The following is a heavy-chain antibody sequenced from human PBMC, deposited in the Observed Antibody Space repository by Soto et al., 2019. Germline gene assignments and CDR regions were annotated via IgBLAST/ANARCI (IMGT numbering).Heavy chain of an antibody. J-gene: IGHJ5*02. Sequence: ASVKVSCKASGYTFTSHGMSWVRQAPVQGLEWMGWISGYNGNTVYAQKFQGRVTMTRDISIATAYMELSSLRSDDTAIYYCARMATFGALNWFDPGGQGTLVTVSS. D-gene: IGHD3-16*01. V-gene: IGHV1-18*04. CDR2: ISGYNGNT. CDR3: ARMATFGALNWFDP. CDR1: GYTFTSHG.